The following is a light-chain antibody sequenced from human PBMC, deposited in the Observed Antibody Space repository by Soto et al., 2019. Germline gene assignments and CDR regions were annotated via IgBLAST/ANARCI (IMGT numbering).Light chain of an antibody. CDR3: QQRSNWPIT. CDR2: GAS. Sequence: DILLTQSPATLSLSPGERATLSCRATQSVTTFLAWYQQKPGQAPRLLIYGASTRATGIPARFSGSGSGTDFTLTISSLEPEDFAVYYCQQRSNWPITFGQGTRLEIK. CDR1: QSVTTF. V-gene: IGKV3-11*01. J-gene: IGKJ5*01.